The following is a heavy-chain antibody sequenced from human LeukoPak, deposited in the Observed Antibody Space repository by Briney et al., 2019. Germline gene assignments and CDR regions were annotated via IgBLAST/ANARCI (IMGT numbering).Heavy chain of an antibody. Sequence: PGGSLRLSCAASGFTFSDYYMSWIRQAPGKGLEWVSYISSSGSTIYYADSVKGRFTISRDNAKNTLYLQMNSLRAEDTAVYYCAKAKYSGNYFDYWGQGTLVTVSS. CDR1: GFTFSDYY. J-gene: IGHJ4*02. CDR3: AKAKYSGNYFDY. D-gene: IGHD1-26*01. CDR2: ISSSGSTI. V-gene: IGHV3-11*04.